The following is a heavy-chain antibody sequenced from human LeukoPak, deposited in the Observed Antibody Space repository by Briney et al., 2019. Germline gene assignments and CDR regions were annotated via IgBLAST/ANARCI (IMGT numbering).Heavy chain of an antibody. CDR2: IYTSGST. V-gene: IGHV4-59*10. Sequence: PSETLSLTCAVYGGSFRGYYRSWIRQPAGKGLEWIGRIYTSGSTNYNPSLKSRVTMSVDTSKNQFSLKLSSVTAADTAVYYCARSVVPAARGGNWFDPWGQGTLVTVSS. CDR3: ARSVVPAARGGNWFDP. J-gene: IGHJ5*02. CDR1: GGSFRGYY. D-gene: IGHD2-2*01.